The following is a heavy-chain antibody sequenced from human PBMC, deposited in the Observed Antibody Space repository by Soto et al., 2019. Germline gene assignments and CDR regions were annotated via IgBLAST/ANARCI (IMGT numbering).Heavy chain of an antibody. CDR2: NYQSSNT. J-gene: IGHJ5*02. D-gene: IGHD3-3*01. CDR3: AREPLFLEWPRFDP. Sequence: SETLSLTCTASGGSISSGDYHWSWHRQPPGQGLEGLGYNYQSSNTYDNPSLNSRVTISVDNSKNQFSQKLSSVNAADTAVYDCAREPLFLEWPRFDPWGQGTLVTVSS. V-gene: IGHV4-30-2*01. CDR1: GGSISSGDYH.